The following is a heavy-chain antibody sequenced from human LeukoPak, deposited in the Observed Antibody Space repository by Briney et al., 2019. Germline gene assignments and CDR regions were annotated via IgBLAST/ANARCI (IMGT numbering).Heavy chain of an antibody. V-gene: IGHV4-39*01. Sequence: SETLSLTCTVSGGSISSSSYYWGWIRQPPGKGLEWIGSIYYSGSTYYNPSLKSRVTISVDTSKNQFSLKLSSVTAADTAVYYCARVEGITGTTSFDYWGQGTLVTVSS. J-gene: IGHJ4*02. CDR2: IYYSGST. D-gene: IGHD1-7*01. CDR1: GGSISSSSYY. CDR3: ARVEGITGTTSFDY.